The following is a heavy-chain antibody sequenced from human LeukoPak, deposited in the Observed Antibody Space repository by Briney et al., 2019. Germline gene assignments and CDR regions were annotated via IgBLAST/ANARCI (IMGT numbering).Heavy chain of an antibody. Sequence: ASVKVSCKPSGYTFTDYYMHWVRQAPGQGLEWMGWINPNSGVTNYAQKFQGRLTMTRDTSISTAYMELSSLRSDDTAVYYCARDGGFDYWGQGTLVAVSS. J-gene: IGHJ4*02. V-gene: IGHV1-2*02. CDR3: ARDGGFDY. CDR2: INPNSGVT. D-gene: IGHD3-3*01. CDR1: GYTFTDYY.